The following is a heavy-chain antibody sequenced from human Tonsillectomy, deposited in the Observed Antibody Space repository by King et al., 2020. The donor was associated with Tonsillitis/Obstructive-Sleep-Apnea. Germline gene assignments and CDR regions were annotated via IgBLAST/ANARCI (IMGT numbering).Heavy chain of an antibody. D-gene: IGHD3-9*01. Sequence: QLQESGPGLVKPSETLSLTCTVSGGSINSYYWTWIRQSPGKGLEWIGYVSYSGTTAYNPSLKSRVAISIETSKNQFSLQLSSVTAADTAVYYCARGXEVAEDYDVLTGXXXXGPGTLVSVSS. CDR1: GGSINSYY. CDR2: VSYSGTT. V-gene: IGHV4-59*01. J-gene: IGHJ4*02. CDR3: ARGXEVAEDYDVLTGXXX.